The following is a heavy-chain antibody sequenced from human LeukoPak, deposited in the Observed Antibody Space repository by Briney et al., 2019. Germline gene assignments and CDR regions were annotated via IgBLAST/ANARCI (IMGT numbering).Heavy chain of an antibody. CDR1: GFTFSAYA. J-gene: IGHJ6*02. CDR2: IGSDNKP. D-gene: IGHD3-10*02. Sequence: GGSLRLSCAASGFTFSAYAMTWVRQAPGQGLEWVSSIGSDNKPHYSESVKGRFAISRDNSKSMLFLQLNSLRAEDTALYYCARDLHYYVAKDVWGQGTTVTVSS. CDR3: ARDLHYYVAKDV. V-gene: IGHV3-23*01.